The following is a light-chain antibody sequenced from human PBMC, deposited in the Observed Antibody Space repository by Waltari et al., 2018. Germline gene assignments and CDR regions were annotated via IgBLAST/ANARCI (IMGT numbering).Light chain of an antibody. Sequence: DVVMTQSPLSLSVTLGQSASISCRSSESLVASDGNNYFNWFQQRPGQSPRRLLYKVSNRDSGVPDRFSGSGSGTDFTLRITRVEAEDVGVYYCMQGIHRPWTFGQGTKVEIK. V-gene: IGKV2-30*01. CDR2: KVS. CDR3: MQGIHRPWT. J-gene: IGKJ1*01. CDR1: ESLVASDGNNY.